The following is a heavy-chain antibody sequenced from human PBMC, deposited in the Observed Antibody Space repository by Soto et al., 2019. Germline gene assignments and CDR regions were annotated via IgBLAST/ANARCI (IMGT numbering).Heavy chain of an antibody. CDR1: GYTFTSYA. V-gene: IGHV1-3*01. D-gene: IGHD3-3*01. J-gene: IGHJ5*02. CDR2: INAGNVNT. CDR3: ARERGKGYEFWSARGNWFDP. Sequence: QVQLVQSGAEVKKPGASVKVSCKASGYTFTSYAMHWVRQAPGQRLEWMGWINAGNVNTKYSQKFQGRVTITRDTAASTAYMELSSLRSEDTAVYYCARERGKGYEFWSARGNWFDPWGQGTLVTLSS.